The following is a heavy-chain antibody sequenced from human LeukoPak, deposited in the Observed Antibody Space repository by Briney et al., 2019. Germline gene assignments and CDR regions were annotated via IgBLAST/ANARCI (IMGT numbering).Heavy chain of an antibody. J-gene: IGHJ3*02. D-gene: IGHD3-3*02. CDR2: ISSDGGTT. V-gene: IGHV3-23*01. Sequence: GGSLRLSCVASGFIFSSNAMSWVRQAPGKGLEWVSGISSDGGTTYYADSVKGRFTISRDNSRNTLYLLMNSLRAEDTAVYSCARDLSGLDAFDIWGQGTMVTVSS. CDR3: ARDLSGLDAFDI. CDR1: GFIFSSNA.